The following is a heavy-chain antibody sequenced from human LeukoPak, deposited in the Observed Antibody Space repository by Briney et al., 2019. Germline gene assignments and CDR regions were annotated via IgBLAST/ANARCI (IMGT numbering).Heavy chain of an antibody. J-gene: IGHJ5*02. CDR1: GYTFTSYD. CDR3: ASTFTIFGVAITSGWFDP. Sequence: VTSVKVSCKASGYTFTSYDINWVRQATGQGLEWMGWMNPNSGNTGYAQKFQGRVTMTRNTSISTAYMELSSLRSEDTAVYYCASTFTIFGVAITSGWFDPRGQGTLVTVSS. D-gene: IGHD3-3*01. CDR2: MNPNSGNT. V-gene: IGHV1-8*01.